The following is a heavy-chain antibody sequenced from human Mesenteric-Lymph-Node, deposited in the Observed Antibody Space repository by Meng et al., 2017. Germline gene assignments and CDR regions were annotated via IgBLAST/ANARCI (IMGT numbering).Heavy chain of an antibody. J-gene: IGHJ6*02. D-gene: IGHD4-23*01. CDR2: INPSGGST. CDR3: ARDLRATVVTPPYYYYYYGMDV. CDR1: GYTFTSYY. Sequence: ASVKVSCKASGYTFTSYYMHWVRQAPGQGLEWMGIINPSGGSTSYAQKFQGRVTMTRDTSTSTVYMELSSLRSEDTAVYYCARDLRATVVTPPYYYYYYGMDVWAQGTTVTVSS. V-gene: IGHV1-46*01.